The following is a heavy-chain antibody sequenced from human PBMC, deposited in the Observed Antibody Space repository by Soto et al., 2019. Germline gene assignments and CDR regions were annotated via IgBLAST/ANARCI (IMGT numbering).Heavy chain of an antibody. V-gene: IGHV5-51*01. D-gene: IGHD3-22*01. Sequence: GESLKISCKASGYTFTSYWIGWVRQMPGKGLEWMGIIYPSNSETRFSPSFQGQVTLSGDKSIFTAYLQWSSLKASDTAMYYCASEGYHYDTYSFGYWGQGTLVTVSS. CDR2: IYPSNSET. CDR1: GYTFTSYW. J-gene: IGHJ4*02. CDR3: ASEGYHYDTYSFGY.